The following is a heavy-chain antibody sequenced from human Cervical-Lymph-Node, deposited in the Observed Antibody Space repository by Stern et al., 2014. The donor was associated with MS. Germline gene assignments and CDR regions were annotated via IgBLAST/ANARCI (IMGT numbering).Heavy chain of an antibody. D-gene: IGHD6-13*01. V-gene: IGHV4-31*03. CDR1: GGSISSGGYY. CDR2: IYYRGST. CDR3: ARVDSSSWDFDY. J-gene: IGHJ4*02. Sequence: QLQLQESGPGLVKPSQTLSLTCTVSGGSISSGGYYWSWIRQHPGKGLEWIGDIYYRGSTYYNPSLKSRVTISVDTSKNQFSLKLSSVTAADTAVYYCARVDSSSWDFDYWGQGTLVTVSS.